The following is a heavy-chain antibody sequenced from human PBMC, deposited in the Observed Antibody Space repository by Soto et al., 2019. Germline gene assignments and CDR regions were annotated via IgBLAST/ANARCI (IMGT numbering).Heavy chain of an antibody. CDR3: ARVARHGGNSGWFDP. CDR1: GYSFTSYC. D-gene: IGHD2-21*01. J-gene: IGHJ5*02. Sequence: VECLISSCQVPGYSFTSYCIVWVLQMPGKGLEWMGMIHPGDSDGDSDTRYSPPFQGLVTISADKSIRTAYLLCSSLKASDTAMYYCARVARHGGNSGWFDPWGQGTLVTVSS. V-gene: IGHV5-51*01. CDR2: IHPGDSDGDSDT.